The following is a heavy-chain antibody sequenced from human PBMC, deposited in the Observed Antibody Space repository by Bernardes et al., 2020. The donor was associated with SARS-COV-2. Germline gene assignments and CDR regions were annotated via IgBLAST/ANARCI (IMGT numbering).Heavy chain of an antibody. V-gene: IGHV3-30-3*01. Sequence: GGSLRLSCTASGFTFSSSAMHWVRQAPGKGPKWVAVISNDGSIKYYTDSVKGRFTISRDNSKNTLYLLMNSLRTDDTAVYYCTRGLELELITWFDYWGQGTLVTVSS. CDR2: ISNDGSIK. J-gene: IGHJ4*02. D-gene: IGHD1-7*01. CDR3: TRGLELELITWFDY. CDR1: GFTFSSSA.